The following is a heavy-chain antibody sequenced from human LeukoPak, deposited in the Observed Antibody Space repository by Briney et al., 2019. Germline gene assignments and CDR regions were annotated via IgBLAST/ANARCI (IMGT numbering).Heavy chain of an antibody. D-gene: IGHD1-26*01. CDR2: ISGSGGST. CDR1: GFTFSSYA. CDR3: AKDPYSGSYFDY. Sequence: GGSLRLSCAASGFTFSSYAMSWVRQAPGKGQEWVSAISGSGGSTYYADSAKGRFTISRDNSKNTLYLQMNSLRAEDTAVYYCAKDPYSGSYFDYWGQGTLVTVSS. J-gene: IGHJ4*02. V-gene: IGHV3-23*01.